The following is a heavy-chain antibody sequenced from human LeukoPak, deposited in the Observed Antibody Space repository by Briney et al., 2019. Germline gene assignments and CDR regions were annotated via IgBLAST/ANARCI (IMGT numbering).Heavy chain of an antibody. J-gene: IGHJ6*03. D-gene: IGHD2-2*01. CDR1: GGSFSGYY. CDR2: IYTSGST. V-gene: IGHV4-59*10. Sequence: SETLSLTCAVYGGSFSGYYWSWIRQPAGKGLEWIGRIYTSGSTNYNPSLKSRVTMSVDTSKNQFSLKLSSVTAADTAVYYCASSTSLYYYYYMDVWGKGTTVTVSS. CDR3: ASSTSLYYYYYMDV.